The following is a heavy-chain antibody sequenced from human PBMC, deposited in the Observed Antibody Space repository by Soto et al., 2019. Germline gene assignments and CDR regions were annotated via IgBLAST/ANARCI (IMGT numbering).Heavy chain of an antibody. CDR2: ISWNSGSI. CDR1: GFTFDDYA. D-gene: IGHD6-6*01. CDR3: AKGRYSSSSGPGFDY. J-gene: IGHJ4*02. Sequence: EVQLVESGGGLVQPGRSLRLSCAASGFTFDDYAMHWVRQAPGKGLEWVSGISWNSGSIGYADSVKGRFTISRDNAKNSLYLQMNSLRAEDTALYYCAKGRYSSSSGPGFDYWGQGTLVTVSS. V-gene: IGHV3-9*01.